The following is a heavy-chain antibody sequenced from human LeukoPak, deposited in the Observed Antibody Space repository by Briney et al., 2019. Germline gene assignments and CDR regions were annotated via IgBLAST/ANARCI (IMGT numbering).Heavy chain of an antibody. Sequence: ASVKVSCKASGYTFTSYYMHWVRQAPGQGLEWMGIINPSGGSTSYAQKFQGRVTMTRDTSTSTVYMELSSLRSEDTAVHYCARSAEVLRYFDWLLVWGQGTLVTVSS. CDR2: INPSGGST. J-gene: IGHJ4*02. CDR3: ARSAEVLRYFDWLLV. CDR1: GYTFTSYY. V-gene: IGHV1-46*01. D-gene: IGHD3-9*01.